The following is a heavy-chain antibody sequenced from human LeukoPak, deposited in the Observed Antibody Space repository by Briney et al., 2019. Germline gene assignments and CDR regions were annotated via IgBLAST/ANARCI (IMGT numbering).Heavy chain of an antibody. CDR2: IYPGDSDT. V-gene: IGHV5-51*01. CDR3: ARHSRVGSTWTHFDY. J-gene: IGHJ4*02. CDR1: AYSFSNHW. D-gene: IGHD3/OR15-3a*01. Sequence: GESLKISCQGFAYSFSNHWIAWVRQMPGKGLEWMGIIYPGDSDTRSSPSLQGQVTISADKSISTAYLQWSSLKASDTAIYYCARHSRVGSTWTHFDYWGRGTLVTVSS.